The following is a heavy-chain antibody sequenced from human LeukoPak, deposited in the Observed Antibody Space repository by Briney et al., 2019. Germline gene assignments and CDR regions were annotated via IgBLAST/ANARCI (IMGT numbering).Heavy chain of an antibody. V-gene: IGHV2-70*11. CDR1: GFSLTTSGVC. J-gene: IGHJ4*02. CDR3: ARSRIPTTVTSTLFDY. D-gene: IGHD4-17*01. CDR2: IDWDDGR. Sequence: SGPALVKPTHTLTLTCTFSGFSLTTSGVCVSWIRQPPGKALEWLARIDWDDGRYYSTSLKTRLTISKDTSKNQVVLTMTNMDPVDTATYYCARSRIPTTVTSTLFDYWGQGTLVAVSS.